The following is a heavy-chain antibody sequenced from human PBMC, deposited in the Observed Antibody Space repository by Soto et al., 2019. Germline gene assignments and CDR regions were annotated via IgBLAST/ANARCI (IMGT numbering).Heavy chain of an antibody. V-gene: IGHV4-31*02. CDR1: FFPFLFYYLY. CDR3: ARALVTDYNSRDYHYYFAMDV. J-gene: IGHJ6*02. Sequence: LSLPFFFSFFPFLFYYLYFIFILHLPFNVLDFIANFYHTLTTYYNPSLKSRFSMSVDTSQNQFSLILASVTAADTAVYYCARALVTDYNSRDYHYYFAMDVWGQGTSVTVSS. CDR2: FYHTLTT. D-gene: IGHD3-22*01.